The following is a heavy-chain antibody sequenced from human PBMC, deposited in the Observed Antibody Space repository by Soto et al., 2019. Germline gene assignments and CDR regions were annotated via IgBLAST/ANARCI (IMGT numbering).Heavy chain of an antibody. Sequence: ASVKVSCKTSGYSFTDYFIHWVRQAPGQGLEWMGIINPNADTTNYAQKFQGRVTMTRDTSTSTVYMEFRSLRSEDTAVYFCAREFGGSRVFDHWGQGTLVTVSS. CDR2: INPNADTT. CDR1: GYSFTDYF. V-gene: IGHV1-46*01. CDR3: AREFGGSRVFDH. J-gene: IGHJ4*02. D-gene: IGHD1-26*01.